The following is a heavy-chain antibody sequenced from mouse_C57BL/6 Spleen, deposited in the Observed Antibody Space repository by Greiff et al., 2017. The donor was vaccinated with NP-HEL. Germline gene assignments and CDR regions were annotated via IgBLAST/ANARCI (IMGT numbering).Heavy chain of an antibody. Sequence: QVQLKQSGPELVKPGASVKISCKASGYAFSSSWMNWVKQRPGKGLEWIGRIYPGDGDTNYNGKFKGKATLTADKSSSTAYMQLSSLTSEDSAVYFCARTPAYYDYDGYYFDYWGQGTTLTVSS. V-gene: IGHV1-82*01. CDR2: IYPGDGDT. CDR1: GYAFSSSW. CDR3: ARTPAYYDYDGYYFDY. D-gene: IGHD2-4*01. J-gene: IGHJ2*01.